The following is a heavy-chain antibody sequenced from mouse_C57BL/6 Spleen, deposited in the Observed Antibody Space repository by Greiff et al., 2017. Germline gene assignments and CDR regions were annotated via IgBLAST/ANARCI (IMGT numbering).Heavy chain of an antibody. CDR3: ARRVDDNYAMYY. D-gene: IGHD2-3*01. V-gene: IGHV1-81*01. J-gene: IGHJ4*01. CDR2: IYPRSGNT. CDR1: GYTFTSYG. Sequence: VQRVESGAELARPGASVKLSCKASGYTFTSYGISWVKQRTGQGLEWIGEIYPRSGNTYYNEKFKGKATLTADKSSSTAYMELRSLTSEDSAVYFCARRVDDNYAMYYWGQGTSVTVSS.